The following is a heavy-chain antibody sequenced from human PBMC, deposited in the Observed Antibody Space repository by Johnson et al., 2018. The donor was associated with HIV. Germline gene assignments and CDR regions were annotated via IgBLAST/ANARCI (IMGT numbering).Heavy chain of an antibody. Sequence: VQLVESGGGLVQPGGSLRLSCAASGFTFSSYDMHWVRQATGKGLEWVSAIGTAGDRYYPGSVKGRFTISRENAKNSLYLQMGSLRDEDMAVYYCARVTGRTLAARYDAFDIWGQGTMVTVSS. J-gene: IGHJ3*02. CDR1: GFTFSSYD. V-gene: IGHV3-13*01. D-gene: IGHD6-6*01. CDR2: IGTAGDR. CDR3: ARVTGRTLAARYDAFDI.